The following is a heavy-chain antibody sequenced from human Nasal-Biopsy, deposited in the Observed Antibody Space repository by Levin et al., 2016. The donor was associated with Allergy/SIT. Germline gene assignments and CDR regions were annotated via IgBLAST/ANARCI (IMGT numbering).Heavy chain of an antibody. J-gene: IGHJ4*02. V-gene: IGHV3-53*01. D-gene: IGHD4/OR15-4a*01. CDR3: ARVQDHDYHDLYFDS. CDR1: GFTVSYDY. CDR2: IYIDGTT. Sequence: GGSLRLSCAASGFTVSYDYMSWVRQAPGKGLEWVSIIYIDGTTYYADSVRGRFTISRDSSKNTVSLHMNSLTAEDTAMYYCARVQDHDYHDLYFDSWGQGTLVTVSS.